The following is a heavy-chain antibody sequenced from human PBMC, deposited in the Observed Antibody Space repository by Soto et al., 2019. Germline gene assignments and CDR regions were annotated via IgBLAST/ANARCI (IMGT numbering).Heavy chain of an antibody. V-gene: IGHV3-23*01. CDR1: GFTFSSYA. Sequence: GGSLRLSCAASGFTFSSYAMSWVRQAPGKGLEWVSAISGSGGSTYYADSVKGRFTISRDNSKNTLYLQMNSLRAEDTAVYYCAKDLVQVGIQLVVDYWGQGTLVTVSS. D-gene: IGHD5-18*01. CDR2: ISGSGGST. J-gene: IGHJ4*02. CDR3: AKDLVQVGIQLVVDY.